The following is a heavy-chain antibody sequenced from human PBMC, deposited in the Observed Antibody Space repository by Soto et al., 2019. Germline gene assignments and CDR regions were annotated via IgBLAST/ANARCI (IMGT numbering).Heavy chain of an antibody. D-gene: IGHD2-21*02. CDR1: GGSISSYY. CDR3: ARQAYCGGDCYTGYFQH. CDR2: IYYSGST. Sequence: SETLSLTCTVSGGSISSYYWSWIRQPPGKGLEWIGYIYYSGSTNYNPSLKSRVTISVDTSKNHFSLKLSSVTAADTAVYYCARQAYCGGDCYTGYFQHWGQGTLVTVSS. V-gene: IGHV4-59*08. J-gene: IGHJ1*01.